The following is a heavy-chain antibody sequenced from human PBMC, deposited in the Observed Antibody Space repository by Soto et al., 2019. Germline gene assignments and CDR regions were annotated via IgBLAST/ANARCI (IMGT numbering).Heavy chain of an antibody. Sequence: QVQLVQSGAEVKKPGSSVKVSCKASGGTFSSYTISWVRQAPGQGLEWMGRIIPILGIANYAQKFQGRVTITADKSTSTAYMELSSLRSDDTAVYYCARDGEYYDSSGPSYDWGQGTLVTVSS. D-gene: IGHD3-22*01. CDR3: ARDGEYYDSSGPSYD. V-gene: IGHV1-69*08. CDR1: GGTFSSYT. J-gene: IGHJ4*02. CDR2: IIPILGIA.